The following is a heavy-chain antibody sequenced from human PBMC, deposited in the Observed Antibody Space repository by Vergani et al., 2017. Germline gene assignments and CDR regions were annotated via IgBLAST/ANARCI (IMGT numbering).Heavy chain of an antibody. D-gene: IGHD3-10*01. CDR1: GGSISSGSYY. V-gene: IGHV4-61*02. CDR2: IYTSGST. CDR3: ARVRARRGSGTQKDY. Sequence: QVQLQESGPGLVKPSQTLSLTCTVSGGSISSGSYYWSWIRQPAGKGLEWIGRIYTSGSTNYNPSLKSRVTISVDTSKNQFSLKLSSVTAADTALYYCARVRARRGSGTQKDYWGQGTLVTVSS. J-gene: IGHJ4*02.